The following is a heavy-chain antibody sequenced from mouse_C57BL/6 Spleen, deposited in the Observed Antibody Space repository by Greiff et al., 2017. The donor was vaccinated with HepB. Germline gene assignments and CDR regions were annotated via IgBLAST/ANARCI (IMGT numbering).Heavy chain of an antibody. J-gene: IGHJ2*01. V-gene: IGHV5-6*01. CDR1: GFTFSSYG. CDR2: ISSGGSYT. D-gene: IGHD2-13*01. Sequence: EVQLVESGGDLVKPGGSLKLYCAASGFTFSSYGMSWGRQTPDTRLEWVATISSGGSYTYYPDSVKGRFTISRDNAKDTLYLQMSSLKSEDTAMYYCARHDGDYYDWVQGTTRTVAS. CDR3: ARHDGDYYD.